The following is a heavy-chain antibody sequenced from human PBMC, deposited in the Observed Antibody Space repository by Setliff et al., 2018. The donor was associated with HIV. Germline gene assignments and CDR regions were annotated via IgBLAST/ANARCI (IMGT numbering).Heavy chain of an antibody. CDR2: INPNSGGT. V-gene: IGHV1-2*06. Sequence: ASVKVSCKASGYTFTSYYLHWVRQAPGQGLEWVGRINPNSGGTNYAQKFQGRVTMTEDTSTDTAYMELSSLRSEDTAVYYCATGTPGGIILGGERFDPWGQGTLVTVSS. J-gene: IGHJ5*02. CDR1: GYTFTSYY. D-gene: IGHD2-2*02. CDR3: ATGTPGGIILGGERFDP.